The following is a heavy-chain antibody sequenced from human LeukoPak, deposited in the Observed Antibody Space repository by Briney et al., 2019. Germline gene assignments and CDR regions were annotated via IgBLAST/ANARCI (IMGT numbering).Heavy chain of an antibody. V-gene: IGHV1-24*01. J-gene: IGHJ4*02. CDR2: FDPEDGET. CDR3: ATGVRFLEWVTLGY. Sequence: ASVKVSCKVSGYTLTELSMHWVRQAPGKGLEWMGGFDPEDGETIYAQKFQGRVTMTEDTSTDTAYMELSSLRSEDTAVYYYATGVRFLEWVTLGYWGQGTLVTVSS. CDR1: GYTLTELS. D-gene: IGHD3-3*01.